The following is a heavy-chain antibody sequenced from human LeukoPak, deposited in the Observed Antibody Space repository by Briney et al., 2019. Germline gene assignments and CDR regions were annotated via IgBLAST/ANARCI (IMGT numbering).Heavy chain of an antibody. Sequence: PSETLSLTCAVSGGSISSGGYSWSWIRQPPGKGLEWIGEINHSGSTNYNPSLKSRVTISVDTSKNQFSLKLSSVTAADTAVYYCARYSSGYSTGLDYWGQGTLVTVSS. D-gene: IGHD3-22*01. CDR1: GGSISSGGYS. V-gene: IGHV4-34*01. CDR3: ARYSSGYSTGLDY. CDR2: INHSGST. J-gene: IGHJ4*02.